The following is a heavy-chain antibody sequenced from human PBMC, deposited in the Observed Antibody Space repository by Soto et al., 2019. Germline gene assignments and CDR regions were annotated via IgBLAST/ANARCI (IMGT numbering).Heavy chain of an antibody. V-gene: IGHV1-18*01. CDR1: GYTFTTHG. CDR2: VSGDNGHT. D-gene: IGHD2-15*01. CDR3: ARDLGYCRSGTCYREWFDP. Sequence: QVQLVQSGAEVKKPGASVKVSCKASGYTFTTHGISWVRQAPGQGLEWMGWVSGDNGHTNYAQSLQGRGTITTDTSTNTAYMELGSLRSDDTAVYYCARDLGYCRSGTCYREWFDPWGQGTLVTVSS. J-gene: IGHJ5*02.